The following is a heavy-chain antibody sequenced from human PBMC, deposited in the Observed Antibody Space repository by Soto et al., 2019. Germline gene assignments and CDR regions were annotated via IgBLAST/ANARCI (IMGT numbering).Heavy chain of an antibody. V-gene: IGHV1-3*01. Sequence: ASVKVSCKASGYTFTSYAMHWVRQAPGQRLEWMGWINAGNGNTKYSQKFQGRVTITRDTSASTAYMELSSLRSDDTAVYYCARMIIGVRDFDYWGQGTLVTVSS. D-gene: IGHD2-21*01. CDR2: INAGNGNT. J-gene: IGHJ4*02. CDR3: ARMIIGVRDFDY. CDR1: GYTFTSYA.